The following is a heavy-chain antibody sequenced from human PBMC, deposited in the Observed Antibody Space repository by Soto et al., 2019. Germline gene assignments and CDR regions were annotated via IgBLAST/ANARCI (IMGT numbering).Heavy chain of an antibody. Sequence: SETLSLTCVVSGGSISSLHWWNWVRQPPGKGLEWIGKIYYTGSTNYNPSLKSRVTISVDKSKNQFSLELTSMTAADTAVYYCARVGESKIVGTTLPPYFDYWGQGALVTVSS. V-gene: IGHV4-4*02. CDR3: ARVGESKIVGTTLPPYFDY. J-gene: IGHJ4*02. D-gene: IGHD1-26*01. CDR2: IYYTGST. CDR1: GGSISSLHW.